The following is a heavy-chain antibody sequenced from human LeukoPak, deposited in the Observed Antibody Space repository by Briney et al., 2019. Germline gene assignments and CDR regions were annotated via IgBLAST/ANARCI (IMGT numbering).Heavy chain of an antibody. Sequence: SQTLSLTCTVSGGSISSGGYYWSWIRQHPGKGLEWIGYIYYSGSTYYNPSLKSRVTISVDTSKNQFSLKLSSVTAADTAVYFCARGRGVVTPYYFDYWGQGTLVTVSS. CDR3: ARGRGVVTPYYFDY. V-gene: IGHV4-31*03. CDR1: GGSISSGGYY. J-gene: IGHJ4*02. D-gene: IGHD3-3*01. CDR2: IYYSGST.